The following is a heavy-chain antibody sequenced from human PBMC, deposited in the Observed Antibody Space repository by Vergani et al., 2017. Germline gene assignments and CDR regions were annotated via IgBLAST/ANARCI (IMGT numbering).Heavy chain of an antibody. D-gene: IGHD3-9*01. J-gene: IGHJ4*02. CDR2: ISSSSSYI. V-gene: IGHV3-21*01. CDR1: GFTFSSYS. Sequence: EVQLVESGGGLVKPGGSLRLSCAASGFTFSSYSMNWVRQAPGKGLEWVSSISSSSSYIYYADSVKGRFTISRDIAKNSLYLQMNSLRAEDTAVYYCARGHLGFYDILTGYYFDYWGQGTLVTVSS. CDR3: ARGHLGFYDILTGYYFDY.